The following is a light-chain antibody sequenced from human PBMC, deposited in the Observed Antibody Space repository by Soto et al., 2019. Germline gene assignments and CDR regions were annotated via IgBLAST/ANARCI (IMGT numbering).Light chain of an antibody. CDR3: QQYSRYPGT. Sequence: EIVLTQSPGTLSLSPGERATLSCRASQSVSSSYLAWYQQKPGQAPRLLIYGASSRATGIPDRFSGSGSGTDFTLTISSLQPDDYATYYCQQYSRYPGTFGQGTKVEIK. CDR1: QSVSSSY. V-gene: IGKV3-20*01. CDR2: GAS. J-gene: IGKJ1*01.